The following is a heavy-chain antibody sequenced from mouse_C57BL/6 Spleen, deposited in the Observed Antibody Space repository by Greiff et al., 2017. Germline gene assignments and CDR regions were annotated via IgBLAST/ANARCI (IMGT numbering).Heavy chain of an antibody. CDR3: ARGDYGSSHFDY. J-gene: IGHJ2*01. V-gene: IGHV3-6*01. CDR1: GYSITSGYY. CDR2: ISYDGSN. Sequence: ESGPGLVKPSQSLSLTCSVTGYSITSGYYRNWIRQFPGNKLEWMGYISYDGSNNYNPSLKNRISITRDTSKNQFFLKLNSVTTEDTATYYCARGDYGSSHFDYWGQGTTLTVSS. D-gene: IGHD1-1*01.